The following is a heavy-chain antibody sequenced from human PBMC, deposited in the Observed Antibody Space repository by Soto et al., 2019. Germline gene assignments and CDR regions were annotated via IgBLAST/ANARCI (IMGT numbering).Heavy chain of an antibody. D-gene: IGHD6-13*01. CDR2: INHSGST. CDR3: ARLYSSSSAYYYYYYGMDV. CDR1: GGSFSGYY. Sequence: QVQLQQWGAGLLKPSETLSLTCAVYGGSFSGYYWSWIRQPPGKGLEWIGEINHSGSTNYNPYLKSRVTISVDTSKNQFSLKLCSVAAADTAVYYCARLYSSSSAYYYYYYGMDVWGQGTTVTVSS. V-gene: IGHV4-34*01. J-gene: IGHJ6*02.